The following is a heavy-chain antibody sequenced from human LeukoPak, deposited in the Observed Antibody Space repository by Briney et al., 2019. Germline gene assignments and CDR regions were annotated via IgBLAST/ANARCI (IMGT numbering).Heavy chain of an antibody. Sequence: PGGSLRLSCAASGFTFSNYAMNWVRQAPGKGLERVAVITGSGSTTYYADSVKGRFTISRDNSKNTVFLQMNSLRAEDTAVYYCATAGGSSGSYPLIYWGQGTLVTVSS. CDR2: ITGSGSTT. J-gene: IGHJ4*02. D-gene: IGHD6-19*01. CDR3: ATAGGSSGSYPLIY. V-gene: IGHV3-23*01. CDR1: GFTFSNYA.